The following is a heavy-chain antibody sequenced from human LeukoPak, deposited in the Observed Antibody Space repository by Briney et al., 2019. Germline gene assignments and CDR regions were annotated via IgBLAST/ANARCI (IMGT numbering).Heavy chain of an antibody. CDR2: ISYDGSNK. CDR1: GFTFSSYG. V-gene: IGHV3-30*18. J-gene: IGHJ4*02. D-gene: IGHD6-19*01. CDR3: AKDGNRWLEPLAF. Sequence: PGGSLRLSCAASGFTFSSYGMSWVRQAPGKGLEWVAVISYDGSNKFYADSVRGRFTISRDNSKSTLYLQMNSLRAEDTAVYYCAKDGNRWLEPLAFWGQGTLVTVSS.